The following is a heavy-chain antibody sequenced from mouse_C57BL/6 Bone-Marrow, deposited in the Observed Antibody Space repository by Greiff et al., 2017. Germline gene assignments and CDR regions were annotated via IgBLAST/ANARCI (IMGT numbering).Heavy chain of an antibody. J-gene: IGHJ4*01. V-gene: IGHV3-6*01. CDR2: ISYDGSN. Sequence: EVKVEESGPGLVKPSQSLSLTCSVTGYSITSGYYWNWIRQFPGNNLEWMGYISYDGSNNYNPSLKNRISITRDTSKNQFFLKLNTVTTEDTATYYCARPVVATKDYYAMDYWGQGTSVTVSS. CDR3: ARPVVATKDYYAMDY. CDR1: GYSITSGYY. D-gene: IGHD1-1*01.